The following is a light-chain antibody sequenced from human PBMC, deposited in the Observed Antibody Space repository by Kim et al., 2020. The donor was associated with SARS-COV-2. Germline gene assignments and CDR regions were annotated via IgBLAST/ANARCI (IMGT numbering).Light chain of an antibody. Sequence: SEQTVRITGKGDSLRTYNANWDQMKPAPGPMLVISDTRNRHSGIPDRFSGASSGNTASLTITRAQADDEADYYCNSRDSRSNPVLFGAGTKLSVL. CDR3: NSRDSRSNPVL. CDR1: SLRTYN. CDR2: DTR. V-gene: IGLV3-19*01. J-gene: IGLJ2*01.